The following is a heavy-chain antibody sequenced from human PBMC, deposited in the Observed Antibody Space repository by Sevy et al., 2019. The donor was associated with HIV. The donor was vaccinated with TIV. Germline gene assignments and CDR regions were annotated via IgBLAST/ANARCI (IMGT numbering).Heavy chain of an antibody. J-gene: IGHJ4*02. CDR3: ASELARGTVKPPGPFVY. D-gene: IGHD1-26*01. Sequence: GGSLRLSCAASGFTFSSYAMHWVRQAPGKGLEWVAVISYDGSNKYYADSVKGRFTISRDNSKNTLYLQMNSLRAEDTALYYCASELARGTVKPPGPFVYWGQGTLVTVSS. CDR1: GFTFSSYA. V-gene: IGHV3-30*04. CDR2: ISYDGSNK.